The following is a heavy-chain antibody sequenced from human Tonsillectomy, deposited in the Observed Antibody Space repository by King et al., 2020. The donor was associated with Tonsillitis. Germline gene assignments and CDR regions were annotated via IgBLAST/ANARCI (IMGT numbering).Heavy chain of an antibody. D-gene: IGHD3-22*01. CDR3: ARGHYFDGSGYTRGAFDS. J-gene: IGHJ3*02. CDR2: IYHSGST. CDR1: GGSISSTNW. Sequence: QLQESGPGLVKTSGTLSLTCAVSGGSISSTNWWSWVRKPPGKGPEWIGEIYHSGSTNYNPSLMSRVTMSVDKSKNQFSLKMSTVTAADTAVYYCARGHYFDGSGYTRGAFDSWGQGTMVTVSP. V-gene: IGHV4-4*02.